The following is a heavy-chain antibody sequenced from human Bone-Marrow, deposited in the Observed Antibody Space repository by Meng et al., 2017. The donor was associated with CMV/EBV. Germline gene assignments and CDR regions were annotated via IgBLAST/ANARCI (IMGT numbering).Heavy chain of an antibody. CDR1: GGSISSSSYY. D-gene: IGHD3-22*01. CDR3: ARGVIINDY. J-gene: IGHJ4*02. V-gene: IGHV4-39*07. Sequence: SETLSLTCTVPGGSISSSSYYWGWIRQPPGKVLEWIGSIYYSGSTNYNPSLKSRVTISVDTSKNQFSLKLSSVTAADTAVYYCARGVIINDYWGQGTLVTVSS. CDR2: IYYSGST.